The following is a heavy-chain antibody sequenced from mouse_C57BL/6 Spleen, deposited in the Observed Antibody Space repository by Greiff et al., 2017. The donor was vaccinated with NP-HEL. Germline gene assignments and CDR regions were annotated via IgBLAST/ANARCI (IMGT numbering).Heavy chain of an antibody. J-gene: IGHJ3*01. Sequence: QVQLQQPGAELVKPGASVKLSCKASGYTFTSYWMHWVKQRPGRGLEWIGRIDPNSGGTKYNEKFKSKATLTVAKPASTANMQLSSLTSEDSAVYYCSRAYNHGSTSGGFAYWGQGTLVTVSA. D-gene: IGHD1-1*01. CDR3: SRAYNHGSTSGGFAY. V-gene: IGHV1-72*01. CDR1: GYTFTSYW. CDR2: IDPNSGGT.